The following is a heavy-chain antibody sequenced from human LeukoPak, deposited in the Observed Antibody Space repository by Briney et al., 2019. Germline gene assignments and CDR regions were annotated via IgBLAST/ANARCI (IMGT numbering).Heavy chain of an antibody. D-gene: IGHD3-10*01. CDR2: IIPILGIA. V-gene: IGHV1-69*04. CDR3: ARGTPYGSGSDNWFDP. J-gene: IGHJ5*02. CDR1: GYTFTTYG. Sequence: SVKVSCKASGYTFTTYGISWVRQAPGQGLEWMGRIIPILGIANYAQKFQGRVTITADKSTSTAYMELSSLRSEDTAVYYCARGTPYGSGSDNWFDPWGQGTLVTVSS.